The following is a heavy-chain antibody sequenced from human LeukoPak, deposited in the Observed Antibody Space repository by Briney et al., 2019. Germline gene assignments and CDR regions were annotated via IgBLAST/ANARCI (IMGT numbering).Heavy chain of an antibody. Sequence: GGSLRLSCAASGFSFTSHAMHWVRQLPGKGLEWMGSISSHGTTKFYADSVQGRVTISRDNSKNTLFLEINSLRPEDTALYYCARDSEDDYTGRYYFDLWGQGTLVTVSS. CDR2: ISSHGTTK. J-gene: IGHJ4*02. CDR3: ARDSEDDYTGRYYFDL. CDR1: GFSFTSHA. V-gene: IGHV3-30-3*01. D-gene: IGHD4-23*01.